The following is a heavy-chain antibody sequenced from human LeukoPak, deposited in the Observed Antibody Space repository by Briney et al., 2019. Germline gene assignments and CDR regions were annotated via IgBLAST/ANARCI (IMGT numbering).Heavy chain of an antibody. D-gene: IGHD2-2*01. CDR2: INPNSGGT. Sequence: ASVKVSCKASGYTFTGYYMYWVRQAPGQGLEWMGWINPNSGGTKYAQNFQGRVTMTRDTSISTAYMELSSLTSDDTAVYYCARDSVLVPAAMGSYYYYMDVWGKGTTVTISS. V-gene: IGHV1-2*02. CDR1: GYTFTGYY. J-gene: IGHJ6*03. CDR3: ARDSVLVPAAMGSYYYYMDV.